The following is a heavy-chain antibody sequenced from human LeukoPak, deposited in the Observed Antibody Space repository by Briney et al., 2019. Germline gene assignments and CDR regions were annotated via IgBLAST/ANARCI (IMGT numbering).Heavy chain of an antibody. CDR1: GFSFSAYW. D-gene: IGHD2-15*01. CDR3: ARFGYVAAVDL. V-gene: IGHV3-7*01. CDR2: INPAGTET. J-gene: IGHJ4*02. Sequence: GGSLRLSCAASGFSFSAYWMTWVRQAQGTGLEWVANINPAGTETYYVDPVKGRFTISRDNAKNLLYLQMNSLRAEDTAVYYCARFGYVAAVDLWGQGTLVTVSS.